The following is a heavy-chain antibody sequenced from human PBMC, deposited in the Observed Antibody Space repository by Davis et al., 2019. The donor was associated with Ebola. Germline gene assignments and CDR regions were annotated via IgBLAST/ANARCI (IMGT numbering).Heavy chain of an antibody. D-gene: IGHD4-17*01. V-gene: IGHV4-30-2*01. CDR1: GGSISSGGYS. CDR2: IYHSGST. CDR3: ARTPGPYGDYPYFDY. Sequence: PSETLSLTCAVSGGSISSGGYSWSWIRQPPGKGLEWIGYIYHSGSTYYNPSLKSRVTISVDRSKNQFSLKLSSVTAADTAVYYCARTPGPYGDYPYFDYWGQGTLVTVSS. J-gene: IGHJ4*02.